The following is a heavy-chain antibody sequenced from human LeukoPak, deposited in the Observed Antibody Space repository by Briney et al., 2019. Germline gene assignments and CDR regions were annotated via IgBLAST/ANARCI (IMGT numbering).Heavy chain of an antibody. CDR1: GYTFTGYY. CDR3: AKDRRVGAPSFDY. J-gene: IGHJ4*02. CDR2: INPNSGGT. Sequence: ASVKVSCKAPGYTFTGYYMHWVRQAPGQGLEWMGWINPNSGGTNYAQKFQGRVTMTRDTSISTAYMELSRLRSDDTAVYYCAKDRRVGAPSFDYWGQGTLVTVSS. V-gene: IGHV1-2*02. D-gene: IGHD1-26*01.